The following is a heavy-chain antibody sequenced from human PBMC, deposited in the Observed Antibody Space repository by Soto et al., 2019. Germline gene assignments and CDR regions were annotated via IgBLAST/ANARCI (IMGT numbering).Heavy chain of an antibody. CDR3: ARDGYNRGGFDY. CDR2: ISFDGANK. V-gene: IGHV3-30-3*01. D-gene: IGHD3-10*01. Sequence: PGGSLRLSCVASGFTFSSYNMHWVRQAPGEGLEWVAVISFDGANKFYADSVKGRFTISRDISRDTLYLQMSSLRDEDTAIYYCARDGYNRGGFDYWGQGTLVTVS. J-gene: IGHJ4*02. CDR1: GFTFSSYN.